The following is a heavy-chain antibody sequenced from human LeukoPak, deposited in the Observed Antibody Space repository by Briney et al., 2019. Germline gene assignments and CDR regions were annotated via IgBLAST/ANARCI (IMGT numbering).Heavy chain of an antibody. D-gene: IGHD3-22*01. Sequence: SETLSLTCTVFGGSISSYYWSWIRQRAGKGREGIGRIYTSGSTNYHPSLKSRVTMSVDTSKNQFSLTLSSVTAADTAVYYCARELYYYDISGFDYWGQGTLVTVSS. CDR1: GGSISSYY. J-gene: IGHJ4*02. V-gene: IGHV4-4*07. CDR3: ARELYYYDISGFDY. CDR2: IYTSGST.